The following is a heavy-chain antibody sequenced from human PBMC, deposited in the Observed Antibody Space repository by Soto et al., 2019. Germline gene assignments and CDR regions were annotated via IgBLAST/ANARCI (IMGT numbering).Heavy chain of an antibody. J-gene: IGHJ4*02. CDR3: ARMARHSDY. CDR2: TKEDGSEK. D-gene: IGHD3-3*02. V-gene: IGHV3-7*01. CDR1: GFSFSSYW. Sequence: GGSLRLSCAASGFSFSSYWMPWVRQAPGKGLEWVATTKEDGSEKYYVDSVKGRFTISRDNAKNSLYLQMNSLRVEDTAVYYCARMARHSDYWGQGTLVTVSS.